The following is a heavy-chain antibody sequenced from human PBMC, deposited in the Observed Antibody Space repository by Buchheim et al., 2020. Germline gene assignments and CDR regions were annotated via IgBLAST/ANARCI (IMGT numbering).Heavy chain of an antibody. D-gene: IGHD6-19*01. Sequence: QVQLVESGGGVVQPWTSLRLSCVASGFTFWDSAMHWVRQAPGKGLEWMAMIWYDGNNKYYADSVKGRFTVSSDNSKNMLYLQMNSLRVEDTAVDYCARDPPQSGWSFAAWGQGTL. J-gene: IGHJ5*02. V-gene: IGHV3-33*01. CDR2: IWYDGNNK. CDR1: GFTFWDSA. CDR3: ARDPPQSGWSFAA.